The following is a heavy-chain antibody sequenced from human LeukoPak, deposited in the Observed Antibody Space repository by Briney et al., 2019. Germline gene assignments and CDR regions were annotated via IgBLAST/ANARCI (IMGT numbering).Heavy chain of an antibody. Sequence: ASVKVSCKASGYTFTGYYMHWVQQAPGQGLEWMGWINPNSGGTNYAQKFQGRVTMTRDTSISTAYMELSRLRSDDRAVYYCASTDSSGFAGEVFDYWGQGTLVTVSS. D-gene: IGHD3-22*01. V-gene: IGHV1-2*02. CDR2: INPNSGGT. J-gene: IGHJ4*02. CDR3: ASTDSSGFAGEVFDY. CDR1: GYTFTGYY.